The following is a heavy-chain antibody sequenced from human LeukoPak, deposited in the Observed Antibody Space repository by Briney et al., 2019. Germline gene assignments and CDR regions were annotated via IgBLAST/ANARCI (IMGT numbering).Heavy chain of an antibody. CDR1: GFTFSSYE. J-gene: IGHJ4*02. D-gene: IGHD1-26*01. CDR3: AKEYGGSRLLDY. V-gene: IGHV3-48*03. Sequence: GGSLRLSCAASGFTFSSYEMNWVRQAPGKGLEWVSYISSSGSTIYYADSVKGRFTISRDNSKNTLYLQMNSLRAEDTAVYYCAKEYGGSRLLDYWGQGTLVTVSS. CDR2: ISSSGSTI.